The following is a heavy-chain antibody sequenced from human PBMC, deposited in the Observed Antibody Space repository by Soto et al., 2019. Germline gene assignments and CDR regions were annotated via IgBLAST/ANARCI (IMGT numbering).Heavy chain of an antibody. CDR3: ARVLEYCSGGSCLGNYYGMDV. V-gene: IGHV1-69*13. CDR1: GGTFSSYA. Sequence: ASVKVSCKASGGTFSSYAISWVRQAPGQGLEWMGGIIPIFGTANYAQKFQGRVTITADESTSTAYMELSSLRSEDTAVYYCARVLEYCSGGSCLGNYYGMDVWGQGTTVTVSS. J-gene: IGHJ6*02. CDR2: IIPIFGTA. D-gene: IGHD2-15*01.